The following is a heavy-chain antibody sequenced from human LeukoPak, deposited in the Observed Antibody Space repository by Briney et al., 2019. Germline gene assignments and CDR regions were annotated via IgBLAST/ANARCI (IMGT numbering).Heavy chain of an antibody. Sequence: GGSLRLSCAASGFTFSSYWMHWVGQAPGKGLVWVSRINSDGSITSYADSVKGRFTISRDNAKNTLYLQMNSLRAEDTAVYYCARDSNYDYVWGTTDYWGQGTLVTVSS. CDR3: ARDSNYDYVWGTTDY. D-gene: IGHD3-16*01. V-gene: IGHV3-74*01. CDR2: INSDGSIT. J-gene: IGHJ4*02. CDR1: GFTFSSYW.